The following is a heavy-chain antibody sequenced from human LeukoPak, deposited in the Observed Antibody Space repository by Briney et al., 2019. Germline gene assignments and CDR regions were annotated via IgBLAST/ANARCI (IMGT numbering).Heavy chain of an antibody. J-gene: IGHJ4*02. CDR1: GFTFSSYG. CDR3: ARGPLRFRSSSSVYYFDY. D-gene: IGHD6-13*01. CDR2: IWYDGSNK. V-gene: IGHV3-33*01. Sequence: PGGSLRLSCAASGFTFSSYGMHWVRQAPGKGLEWVAVIWYDGSNKYYADSVKGRFTISRDNSKNTLYLQMNSLRAEDTAVYYCARGPLRFRSSSSVYYFDYWGQGTLVTVSS.